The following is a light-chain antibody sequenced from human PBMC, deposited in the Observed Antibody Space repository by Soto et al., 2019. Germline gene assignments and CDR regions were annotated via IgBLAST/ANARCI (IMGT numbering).Light chain of an antibody. V-gene: IGKV1-5*03. Sequence: DIQMTQSPSTLSASVGDRVTITCRASQIISSWLAWYQQKPGKAPKLLIYKASTLESGVPSRFSASGSGTEFTLTISSLQPDDFATYYCQQYNSYSQTFGQGTKVDIK. CDR3: QQYNSYSQT. CDR2: KAS. CDR1: QIISSW. J-gene: IGKJ1*01.